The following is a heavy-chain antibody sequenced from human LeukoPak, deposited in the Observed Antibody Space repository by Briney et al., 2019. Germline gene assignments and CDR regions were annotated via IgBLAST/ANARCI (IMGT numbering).Heavy chain of an antibody. V-gene: IGHV3-53*01. CDR3: ARRAGEYSHPYDY. J-gene: IGHJ4*02. CDR2: IYSGGNT. CDR1: GFTVSINT. D-gene: IGHD4-17*01. Sequence: GGSLRLSCTVSGFTVSINTMSWVRQAPGKGLEWVSFIYSGGNTHYSDSVKGRFTISRDNSKNTLYLQMNSLRAEDTAVYYCARRAGEYSHPYDYWGQGTLVTVSS.